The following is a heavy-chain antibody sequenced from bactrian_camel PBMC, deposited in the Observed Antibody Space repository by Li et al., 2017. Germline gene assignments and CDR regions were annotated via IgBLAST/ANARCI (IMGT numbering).Heavy chain of an antibody. CDR2: IAPDGTT. CDR3: AARYNPFYGCSAGMKDYTY. D-gene: IGHD2*01. V-gene: IGHV3S53*01. CDR1: SYTFSTCG. J-gene: IGHJ4*01. Sequence: HVQLVESGGGLVQAGGSLKLSCTTDSYTFSTCGMGWYRQAPGKERELVSLIAPDGTTKDSTKDSMKGRFPISRDNAKDMIYLQMNALKPEDTAMYFCAARYNPFYGCSAGMKDYTYWGQGTQVTVS.